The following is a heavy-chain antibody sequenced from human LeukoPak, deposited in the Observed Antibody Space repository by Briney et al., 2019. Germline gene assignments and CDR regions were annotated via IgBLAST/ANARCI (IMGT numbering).Heavy chain of an antibody. V-gene: IGHV3-30*17. D-gene: IGHD3-22*01. Sequence: GRSLRLSCAVSGFTFSSYAMQWVRQAPGRVVECVAVISYDKSNKYYADSVKGRFTISRDNSKNTLYLQMNSLRAEDTAVYYCAREERDSSGYYYGMYNAFDIWGQGTMVTVSS. CDR1: GFTFSSYA. CDR3: AREERDSSGYYYGMYNAFDI. J-gene: IGHJ3*02. CDR2: ISYDKSNK.